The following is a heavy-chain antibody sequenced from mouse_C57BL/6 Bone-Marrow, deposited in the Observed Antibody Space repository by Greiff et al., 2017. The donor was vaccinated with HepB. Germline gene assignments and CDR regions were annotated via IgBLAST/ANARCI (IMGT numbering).Heavy chain of an antibody. J-gene: IGHJ2*01. D-gene: IGHD1-2*01. CDR3: ARSEEYYGPYYFDY. CDR2: INPNNGGT. V-gene: IGHV1-26*01. Sequence: VQLQQSGPELVKPGASVKISCKASGYTFTDYYMNWVKQSHGKSLEWIGDINPNNGGTSYNQKFKGKATLTVDKSSSTAYMELRSLTSEDSAGYYCARSEEYYGPYYFDYWGQGTTLTVSS. CDR1: GYTFTDYY.